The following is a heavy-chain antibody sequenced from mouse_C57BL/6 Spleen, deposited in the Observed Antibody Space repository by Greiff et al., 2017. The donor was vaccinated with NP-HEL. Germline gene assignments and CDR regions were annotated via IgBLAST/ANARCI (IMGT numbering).Heavy chain of an antibody. D-gene: IGHD2-5*01. V-gene: IGHV5-16*01. Sequence: EVKLMESEGGLVQPGSSMKLSCTASGFTFSDYYMAWVRQVPEKGLEWVANINYDGSSTYYLDSLKSRFIISRDNAKNILYLQMSRLKSEDTATYYCARPSNYPSYAMDYWGQGTSVTVSS. CDR2: INYDGSST. J-gene: IGHJ4*01. CDR1: GFTFSDYY. CDR3: ARPSNYPSYAMDY.